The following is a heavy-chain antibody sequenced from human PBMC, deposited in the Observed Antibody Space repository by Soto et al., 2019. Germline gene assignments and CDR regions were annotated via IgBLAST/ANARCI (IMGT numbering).Heavy chain of an antibody. J-gene: IGHJ4*02. CDR3: ARGGEDDILTGYPKYYFDY. D-gene: IGHD3-9*01. CDR2: IIPIFGTA. Sequence: SVKVSCKASGGTFSSHAISWVRQAPGQGLEWMGGIIPIFGTANYAQKFQGRVTITADESTSTAYMELSSLRSEDTAVYYCARGGEDDILTGYPKYYFDYWGQGTLVTVSS. V-gene: IGHV1-69*13. CDR1: GGTFSSHA.